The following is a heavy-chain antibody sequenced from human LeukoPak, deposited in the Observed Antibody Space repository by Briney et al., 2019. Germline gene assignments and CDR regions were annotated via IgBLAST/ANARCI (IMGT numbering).Heavy chain of an antibody. V-gene: IGHV3-11*04. CDR2: ISSSGSII. J-gene: IGHJ2*01. D-gene: IGHD3-22*01. CDR1: GFTFSDYY. Sequence: PGGSLRLSCAASGFTFSDYYMSWIRQAPGKGLEWVSYISSSGSIINYADSVKGRFTISRDNAKNSLYLQMNSLRAEDTAVYYCARSADSSGPYWYFDLWGRGTLVTVSS. CDR3: ARSADSSGPYWYFDL.